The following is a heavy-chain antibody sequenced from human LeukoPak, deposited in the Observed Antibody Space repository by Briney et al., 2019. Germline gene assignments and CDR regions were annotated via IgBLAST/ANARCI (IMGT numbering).Heavy chain of an antibody. V-gene: IGHV3-23*01. CDR3: AKDIARYDILTGYSDY. D-gene: IGHD3-9*01. Sequence: GGSLRLSCAASGFTFNNYAMSWVRRAPGKGLEWVSLIFGSGDSTFFADSVKGRFTISRDNAKNSLYLQMNSLRAEDTALYYCAKDIARYDILTGYSDYWGQGTLVTVSS. CDR1: GFTFNNYA. J-gene: IGHJ4*02. CDR2: IFGSGDST.